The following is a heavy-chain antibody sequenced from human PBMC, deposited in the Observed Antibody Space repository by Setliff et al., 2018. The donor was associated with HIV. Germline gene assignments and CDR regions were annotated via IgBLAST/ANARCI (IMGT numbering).Heavy chain of an antibody. D-gene: IGHD3-3*01. CDR3: ARMSITIFGVVIMCDY. J-gene: IGHJ4*02. CDR2: IYWNDDK. Sequence: SGPTLVNPTQTLTLTCTFSGFSLSTSGVGVGWIRQPPGKALEWLALIYWNDDKRYSPSLKSRLTITKDTSKNQVVLTMTNMDPVDTATYYCARMSITIFGVVIMCDYWGQGTLVTVSS. V-gene: IGHV2-5*01. CDR1: GFSLSTSGVG.